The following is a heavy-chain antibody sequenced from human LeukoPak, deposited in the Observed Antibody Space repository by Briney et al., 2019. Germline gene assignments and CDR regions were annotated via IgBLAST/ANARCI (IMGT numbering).Heavy chain of an antibody. J-gene: IGHJ6*03. D-gene: IGHD2-2*03. V-gene: IGHV3-21*01. CDR2: ITGSSTYI. Sequence: GGSLRLSCAASGFTFSTYTINWVRQAPGKGLEWVSSITGSSTYIFYADSVKGRFTVSRDNAKNSRFLQMNSLRAEDTAVYYCAREAGYCSSTSCEEDYYYFYMDVWGKGTTVTVSS. CDR1: GFTFSTYT. CDR3: AREAGYCSSTSCEEDYYYFYMDV.